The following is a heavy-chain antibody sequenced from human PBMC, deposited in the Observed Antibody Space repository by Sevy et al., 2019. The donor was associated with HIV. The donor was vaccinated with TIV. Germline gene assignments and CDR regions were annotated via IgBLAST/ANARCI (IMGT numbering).Heavy chain of an antibody. V-gene: IGHV4-39*01. CDR3: ARHGVGLWFXEAIPWFDP. D-gene: IGHD3-10*01. J-gene: IGHJ5*02. CDR1: GGSISSSSYY. CDR2: XYXSGST. Sequence: SETLSLTCTVSGGSISSSSYYWGWIRQPPGKGLEWIGRXYXSGSTYYNPSLKSRVTISVDTSKNQFSLKLSSVTAAXTDVYYCARHGVGLWFXEAIPWFDPWGQXTLVTVSS.